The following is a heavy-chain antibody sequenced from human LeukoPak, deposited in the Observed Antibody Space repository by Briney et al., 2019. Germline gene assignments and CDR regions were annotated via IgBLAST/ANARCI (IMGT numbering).Heavy chain of an antibody. CDR3: ARDNQYNSDSSDYGGTNFDY. D-gene: IGHD3-22*01. J-gene: IGHJ4*02. V-gene: IGHV1-2*02. CDR1: GYTFTGYY. CDR2: IKPNSGGT. Sequence: ASVKVSCKASGYTFTGYYIHWVRQAPGQGLEWMGWIKPNSGGTNYAQKFQGRVTMTRDTSISTAYMELSRLRSDDTAMYYCARDNQYNSDSSDYGGTNFDYWGQGTLVTVSS.